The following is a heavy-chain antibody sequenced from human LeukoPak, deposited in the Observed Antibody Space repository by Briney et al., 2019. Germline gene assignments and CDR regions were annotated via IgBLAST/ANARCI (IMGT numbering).Heavy chain of an antibody. CDR2: ISSSGSTI. CDR3: ARHVRSLTGGWTKPGRGWFDP. J-gene: IGHJ5*02. CDR1: GFTFSDYY. Sequence: GGYLRLSCAASGFTFSDYYMRWIRQAPGKGLEWVSYISSSGSTIYYADSVKGRFTISRDNAKNSLYLQMNSLRAEDTAVYYCARHVRSLTGGWTKPGRGWFDPWGQGTLVTVSS. D-gene: IGHD1-14*01. V-gene: IGHV3-11*01.